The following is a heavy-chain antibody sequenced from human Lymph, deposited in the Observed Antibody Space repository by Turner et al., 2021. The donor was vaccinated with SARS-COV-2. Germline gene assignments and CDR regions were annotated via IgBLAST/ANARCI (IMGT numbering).Heavy chain of an antibody. D-gene: IGHD7-27*01. J-gene: IGHJ4*02. V-gene: IGHV3-33*01. CDR3: ARGSGAGDY. Sequence: QVQLVESGGGVVQPVRSLRLSCAASGFTFSSYGMHWVRQAPGKGLEWVAVIWYDGSNKYYADSVKGRFTISRDNSKNTLYLQMNSLRAEDTALDYCARGSGAGDYWGQGTLVTVSS. CDR1: GFTFSSYG. CDR2: IWYDGSNK.